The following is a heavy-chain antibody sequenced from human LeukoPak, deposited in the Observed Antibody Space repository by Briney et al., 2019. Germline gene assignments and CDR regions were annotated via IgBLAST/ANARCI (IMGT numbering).Heavy chain of an antibody. J-gene: IGHJ4*02. CDR2: ISGSGGST. CDR1: GFTLSTYG. Sequence: GGSLRLSCEASGFTLSTYGMSWVRQAPGKGLEWVSAISGSGGSTYYADSVKGRVTISRDNSKNTLYLQMNSLRAEDTALYYCAKGLERESRLDSWGQGTLVTVSS. V-gene: IGHV3-23*01. CDR3: AKGLERESRLDS. D-gene: IGHD1-1*01.